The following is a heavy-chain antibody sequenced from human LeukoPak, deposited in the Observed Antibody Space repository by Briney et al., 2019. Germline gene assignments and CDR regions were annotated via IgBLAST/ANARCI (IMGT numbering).Heavy chain of an antibody. CDR2: TIPTHATP. V-gene: IGHV1-69*10. CDR1: GDTFSSHG. D-gene: IGHD3-10*01. J-gene: IGHJ6*04. Sequence: ASVKVSCKASGDTFSSHGISWVRQAPGQGLEWMGGTIPTHATPIYAQKFRGRVTITADKSTNTAYMEVSSLRSADTAVYYCARYRAFEGFYYYGMDVWGKGTTVIVSS. CDR3: ARYRAFEGFYYYGMDV.